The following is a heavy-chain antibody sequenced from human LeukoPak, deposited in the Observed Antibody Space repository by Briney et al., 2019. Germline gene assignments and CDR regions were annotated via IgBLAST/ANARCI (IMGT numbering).Heavy chain of an antibody. CDR3: ARAGGSGDAFDI. V-gene: IGHV4-59*01. D-gene: IGHD3-10*01. J-gene: IGHJ3*02. CDR2: IYYSGST. CDR1: GGSISSYY. Sequence: SETLSLTCTVSGGSISSYYWSWIRQPPGKGLEWIGYIYYSGSTNYSPSLKSRVTISVDTSKDQFSLKLSSVTAADTAVYYCARAGGSGDAFDIWGQGTMVTVSS.